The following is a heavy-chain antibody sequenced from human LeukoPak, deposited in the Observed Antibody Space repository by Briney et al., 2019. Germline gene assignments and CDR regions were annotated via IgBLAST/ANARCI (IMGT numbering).Heavy chain of an antibody. CDR2: IYYSGSS. V-gene: IGHV4-30-4*01. D-gene: IGHD6-13*01. Sequence: PSETLSLTCTVSGGSNSSGDYYWTWIRQPPGKGLEWIGYIYYSGSSYYNPSLKSRLIISVDTSKNQFSLKLSSVTAADTAVYYCARGLGSSWYGDWGQGTLVTVSS. J-gene: IGHJ4*02. CDR1: GGSNSSGDYY. CDR3: ARGLGSSWYGD.